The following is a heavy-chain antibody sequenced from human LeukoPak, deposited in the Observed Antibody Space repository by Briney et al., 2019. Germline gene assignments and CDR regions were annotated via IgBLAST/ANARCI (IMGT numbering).Heavy chain of an antibody. CDR1: GYSINTNYY. V-gene: IGHV4-38-2*02. D-gene: IGHD6-13*01. CDR3: VRGIATSGHDY. J-gene: IGHJ4*02. Sequence: PSETLSLTCTVSGYSINTNYYWGWIRQSPGKGLEWIGSIYHSGSTFYNPSLKSRVTISVDTSKNQFSLNLSSVTAADTAVYYCVRGIATSGHDYWGQGTRVTVSS. CDR2: IYHSGST.